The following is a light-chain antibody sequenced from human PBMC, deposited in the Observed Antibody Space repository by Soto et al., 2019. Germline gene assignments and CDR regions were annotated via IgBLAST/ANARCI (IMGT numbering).Light chain of an antibody. Sequence: EIVLTQSPGTLSLSPGERATLFCRASQSIANYLGWYQQKPGQPPRLLIHAASNRATGIPDRFSGSGSGTDFTLTISRLEPEDFAVYHCQQYGGSPRTFGQGTKVDIK. CDR1: QSIANY. CDR2: AAS. CDR3: QQYGGSPRT. V-gene: IGKV3-20*01. J-gene: IGKJ1*01.